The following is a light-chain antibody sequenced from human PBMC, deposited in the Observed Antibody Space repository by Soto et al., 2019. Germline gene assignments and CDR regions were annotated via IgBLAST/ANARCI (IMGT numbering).Light chain of an antibody. Sequence: EMVLTKSPGTLSLSPGERATLSCRASQSVSSNYLAWYQQRPGQAPRLLIYGASRRATGIRDRFSGSGSGTDFPLTNSRLEPADFAVYYCQHYGSAPPCTFCQGNKVEI. CDR1: QSVSSNY. CDR3: QHYGSAPPCT. CDR2: GAS. J-gene: IGKJ2*02. V-gene: IGKV3-20*01.